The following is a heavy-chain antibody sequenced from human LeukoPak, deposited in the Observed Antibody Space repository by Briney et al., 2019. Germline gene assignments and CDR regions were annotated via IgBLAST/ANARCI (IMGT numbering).Heavy chain of an antibody. CDR1: GGSISSSSGNC. Sequence: PSETLSLTCAVSGGSISSSSGNCWTWVRQPPGKGLEWIGEIYHSGSTNYNPSLKSRVTMLLDKSKNQFSLKLSSVTAADTAVYYCARNGGNSDFDYWGQGTLVTVSS. V-gene: IGHV4-4*02. CDR3: ARNGGNSDFDY. J-gene: IGHJ4*02. CDR2: IYHSGST. D-gene: IGHD4-23*01.